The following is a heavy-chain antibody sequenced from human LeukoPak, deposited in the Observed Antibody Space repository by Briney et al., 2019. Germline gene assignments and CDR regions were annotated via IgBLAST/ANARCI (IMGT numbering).Heavy chain of an antibody. J-gene: IGHJ5*02. CDR3: ARDGPQRGASSGLDNWFDP. Sequence: GASVKVSCKASGYTFTSYGISWVRQAPGQGLEWMGWISTYNGNTNYAQKLQGRVTMTTDTFTSTAYMELRGLRSDDTAVYYCARDGPQRGASSGLDNWFDPWGQGTQVTVSS. V-gene: IGHV1-18*01. CDR2: ISTYNGNT. D-gene: IGHD3-10*01. CDR1: GYTFTSYG.